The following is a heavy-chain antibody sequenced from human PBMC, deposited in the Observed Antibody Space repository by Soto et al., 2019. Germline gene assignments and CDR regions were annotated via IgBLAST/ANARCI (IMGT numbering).Heavy chain of an antibody. V-gene: IGHV4-34*01. CDR1: GGSFSGYY. CDR3: ARQPLYCSGGSCYRDAFDI. D-gene: IGHD2-15*01. CDR2: INHSGST. J-gene: IGHJ3*02. Sequence: SETLSLTCAVYGGSFSGYYWSWIRQPPGKGLEWIGEINHSGSTNYNPSLKSRVTITVDTSKNQFSLKLSSVTAADTAVYYCARQPLYCSGGSCYRDAFDIWGQGTMVTVSS.